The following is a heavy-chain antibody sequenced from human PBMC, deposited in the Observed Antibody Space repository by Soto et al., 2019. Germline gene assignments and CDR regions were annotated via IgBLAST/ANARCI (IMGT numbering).Heavy chain of an antibody. CDR1: GFTFSGSA. Sequence: EVQLVESGGGLVQPGGSLKLSCAVSGFTFSGSAMHWVRQASGKGLEWVGRIRSKSNSYATVYAASVKGRFTISRDDSRNTAYLQMNSLKPEDTAVYYCTRGYGDYVRDYWGQGTLVTVSS. V-gene: IGHV3-73*01. CDR3: TRGYGDYVRDY. D-gene: IGHD4-17*01. J-gene: IGHJ4*02. CDR2: IRSKSNSYAT.